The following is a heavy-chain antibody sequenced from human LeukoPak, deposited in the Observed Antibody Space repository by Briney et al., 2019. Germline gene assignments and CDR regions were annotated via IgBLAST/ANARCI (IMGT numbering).Heavy chain of an antibody. D-gene: IGHD2-2*01. Sequence: GASVKVSCKASGYTFSGYYVYWLRQAPGQGLECVGWINPNSGATNYAQKFQDRVTVTRDTSVSTAYMELSRLRSDDTAVYYCARDKRDCTTTTCYDYFDYWGQGTLVTVSS. J-gene: IGHJ4*02. CDR3: ARDKRDCTTTTCYDYFDY. CDR1: GYTFSGYY. CDR2: INPNSGAT. V-gene: IGHV1-2*02.